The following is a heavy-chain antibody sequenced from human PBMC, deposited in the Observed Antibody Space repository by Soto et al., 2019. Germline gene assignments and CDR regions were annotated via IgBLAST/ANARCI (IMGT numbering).Heavy chain of an antibody. Sequence: QVQLVQSGTEVKKPGASVKVSCKTSGYTFTNHGINWVRQAPGQGLEWMGWIKPNNANTNYAQKLQGRVTMTTDTSTTTASMDLRGLTSEYTAVYYCARDQESVISRDRCDIWGHGTVVTVSS. CDR1: GYTFTNHG. J-gene: IGHJ3*02. CDR2: IKPNNANT. CDR3: ARDQESVISRDRCDI. V-gene: IGHV1-18*04. D-gene: IGHD4-17*01.